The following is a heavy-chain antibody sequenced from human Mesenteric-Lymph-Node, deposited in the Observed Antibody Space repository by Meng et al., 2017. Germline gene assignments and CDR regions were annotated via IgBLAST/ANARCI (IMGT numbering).Heavy chain of an antibody. D-gene: IGHD6-19*01. CDR2: IYYSGST. Sequence: QLQLQESGPGLVKPPETLSRTCTVSGGSISSSSYYWGWIRQPPGKGLEWIGSIYYSGSTYYNPSLKSRVTISVDTSKNQFSLKLSSVTAADTAVYYCARIAVAGTFDYWGQGTLVTVSS. CDR3: ARIAVAGTFDY. V-gene: IGHV4-39*01. CDR1: GGSISSSSYY. J-gene: IGHJ4*02.